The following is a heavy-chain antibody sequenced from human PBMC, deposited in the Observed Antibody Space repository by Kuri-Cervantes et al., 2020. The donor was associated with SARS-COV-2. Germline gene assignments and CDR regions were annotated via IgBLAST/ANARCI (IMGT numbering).Heavy chain of an antibody. Sequence: GSLRLSCAVSGGSISSSNWWSWVRQPPGKGLEWIGEIYHSGSTNYNPSLKSRVNISVDKSKNQFSLKLSSVTAADTAVYYCARDTGYCGGDCSAFDIWGQGTMVTVSS. CDR1: GGSISSSNW. J-gene: IGHJ3*02. CDR2: IYHSGST. V-gene: IGHV4-4*02. D-gene: IGHD2-21*02. CDR3: ARDTGYCGGDCSAFDI.